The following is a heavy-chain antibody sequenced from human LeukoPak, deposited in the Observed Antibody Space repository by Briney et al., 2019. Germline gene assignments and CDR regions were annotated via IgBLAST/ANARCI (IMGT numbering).Heavy chain of an antibody. D-gene: IGHD3-3*01. CDR2: INHSGST. CDR3: ASRTRFLGGMDV. CDR1: GGSFSGYY. Sequence: SETLSLTCAVYGGSFSGYYWSWIRQPPGEGLEWIGEINHSGSTNYNPSLRSRVTISVDTSKNQFSLKLSSVTAADTAVYYCASRTRFLGGMDVWGQGTTVTVSS. V-gene: IGHV4-34*01. J-gene: IGHJ6*02.